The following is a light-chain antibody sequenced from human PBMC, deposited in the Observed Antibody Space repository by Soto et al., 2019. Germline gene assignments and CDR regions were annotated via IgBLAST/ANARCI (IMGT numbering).Light chain of an antibody. Sequence: QSVLTQPASVSGSPGQSITISCTGTSSDVGSHKFVSWYQQYPGKAPKLMIYEGSKRPSGVSDRFSGSKSGNTASLTISGLQAEDEADYFCCSYAGGSNVFGAGTKVTVL. CDR1: SSDVGSHKF. CDR2: EGS. CDR3: CSYAGGSNV. V-gene: IGLV2-23*03. J-gene: IGLJ1*01.